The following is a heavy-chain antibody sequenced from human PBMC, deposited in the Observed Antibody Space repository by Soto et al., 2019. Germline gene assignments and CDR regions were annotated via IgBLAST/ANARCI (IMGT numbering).Heavy chain of an antibody. V-gene: IGHV4-39*01. Sequence: ASETRSLTCTGSGGSISRSSYYWGCIRQPPGKGLEWIGSIYYSGSTYYNPSLKSRVTISVDTSKNQFSLKLSSVTAADTAVYYCARVSLGYCSIYCCYTSPNLFDSRAQRTSVPVSA. J-gene: IGHJ5*01. CDR3: ARVSLGYCSIYCCYTSPNLFDS. CDR1: GGSISRSSYY. D-gene: IGHD2-2*02. CDR2: IYYSGST.